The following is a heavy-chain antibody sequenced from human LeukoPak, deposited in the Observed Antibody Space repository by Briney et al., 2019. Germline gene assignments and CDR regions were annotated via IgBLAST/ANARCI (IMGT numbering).Heavy chain of an antibody. CDR3: TRGLDYGGSPDCDAFDI. Sequence: GGSLRLSCTASGFTFGDYAMSWFRQAPGKGLEWVGFIRSKAYGGTTEYAASVKGRFTISRDDSKSIAYLQMNSLKTEDTAVYYCTRGLDYGGSPDCDAFDIWGRGTMVTVSS. D-gene: IGHD2-15*01. J-gene: IGHJ3*02. V-gene: IGHV3-49*03. CDR2: IRSKAYGGTT. CDR1: GFTFGDYA.